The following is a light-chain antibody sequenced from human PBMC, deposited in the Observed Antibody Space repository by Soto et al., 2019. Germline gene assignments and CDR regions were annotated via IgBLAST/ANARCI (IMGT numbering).Light chain of an antibody. CDR3: SSYTTTNSLV. CDR1: NSDIGYYNF. Sequence: QSVLAQPASVSGSPGQSITISCTGSNSDIGYYNFVSWYQKHPDKAPKLLIFGVTNRPSGISDRFSGSKSGATASLTISGLQAEDEADYYCSSYTTTNSLVFGTGTKLTVL. V-gene: IGLV2-14*03. CDR2: GVT. J-gene: IGLJ1*01.